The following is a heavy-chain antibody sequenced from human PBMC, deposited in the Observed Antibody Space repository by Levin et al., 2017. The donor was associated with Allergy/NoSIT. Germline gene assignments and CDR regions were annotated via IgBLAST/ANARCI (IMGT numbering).Heavy chain of an antibody. Sequence: SETLSLTCTVSGGSVSSGSYYWSWIRQPPGKGLEWIGYIYYSGSTNYNPSLKSRVTISVDTSKNQFSLKLSSVTAADTAVYYCARGGEDYDFWSGLSIGMDVWGQGTTVTVSS. D-gene: IGHD3-3*01. CDR3: ARGGEDYDFWSGLSIGMDV. CDR2: IYYSGST. J-gene: IGHJ6*02. V-gene: IGHV4-61*01. CDR1: GGSVSSGSYY.